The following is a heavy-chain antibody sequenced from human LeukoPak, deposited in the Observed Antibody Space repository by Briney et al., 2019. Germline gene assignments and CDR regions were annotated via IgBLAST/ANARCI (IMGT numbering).Heavy chain of an antibody. J-gene: IGHJ4*02. CDR2: ISASGGST. V-gene: IGHV3-23*01. D-gene: IGHD1-26*01. Sequence: GGSLRLSCAASGFTFSNYAMTWVRQAPGKGLEWVSTISASGGSTYFADSAKGRFTISRDNSKNTLYLQMNSLTAEDTSLYYCAKALGGGNCCDYWGQGTLVTVSS. CDR3: AKALGGGNCCDY. CDR1: GFTFSNYA.